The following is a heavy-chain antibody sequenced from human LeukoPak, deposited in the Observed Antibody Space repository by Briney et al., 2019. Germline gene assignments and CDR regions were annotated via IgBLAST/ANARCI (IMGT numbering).Heavy chain of an antibody. V-gene: IGHV4-4*07. D-gene: IGHD6-19*01. J-gene: IGHJ4*02. Sequence: ASETLSLTCTVSGGSISSYYWSWIRQPAGKGLEWIGRIYTSGSTNYNPSLKSRVTMSVDTSKNQFSLKLSSVTAADTAVYYCARGGYSSGWTRLDYWGQGTLVTVSS. CDR1: GGSISSYY. CDR3: ARGGYSSGWTRLDY. CDR2: IYTSGST.